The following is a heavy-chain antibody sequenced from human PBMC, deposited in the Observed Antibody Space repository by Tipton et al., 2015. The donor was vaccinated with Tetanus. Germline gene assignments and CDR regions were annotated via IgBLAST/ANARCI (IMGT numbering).Heavy chain of an antibody. Sequence: SLRLSCSVSGFAFSSYGMNWVRQAPGKGLEWLSYITSRSSTIYYAASVKGRFTISRDNAKNSLYLQMNSLRDEDTALYYCASGATLDYWGQGTLVTVSS. CDR3: ASGATLDY. J-gene: IGHJ4*02. CDR1: GFAFSSYG. V-gene: IGHV3-48*02. CDR2: ITSRSSTI.